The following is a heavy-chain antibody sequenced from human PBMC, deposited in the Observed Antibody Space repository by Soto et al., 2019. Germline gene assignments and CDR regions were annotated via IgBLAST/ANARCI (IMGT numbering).Heavy chain of an antibody. J-gene: IGHJ4*02. CDR3: TRQTDAVQWLVVPTDYNFDY. CDR1: GFTFGGSA. D-gene: IGHD6-19*01. V-gene: IGHV3-73*01. CDR2: IRSKTNSYAT. Sequence: GGSLRLSCAASGFTFGGSAMHWVRQASGKGLEWVGHIRSKTNSYATAYAELVKGRFTISRDDSMNTAYLQMNSLKTEDTAVYFCTRQTDAVQWLVVPTDYNFDYWGQGTLVTVSS.